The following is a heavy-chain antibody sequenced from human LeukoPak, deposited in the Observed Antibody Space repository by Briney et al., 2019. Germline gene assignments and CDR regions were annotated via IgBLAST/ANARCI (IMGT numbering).Heavy chain of an antibody. D-gene: IGHD3-3*01. CDR3: ARDSPSYYDFWSGYEGRGYNWFDP. CDR2: ISYDGSNK. V-gene: IGHV3-30-3*01. Sequence: GRSLRLSCAASGFTFSSYAMHWVRQAPGKGLEWVAVISYDGSNKYYADSVKGRFTISRDSSKNTLYLQMNSLRAEDTAVYYCARDSPSYYDFWSGYEGRGYNWFDPWGQGTLVTVSS. J-gene: IGHJ5*02. CDR1: GFTFSSYA.